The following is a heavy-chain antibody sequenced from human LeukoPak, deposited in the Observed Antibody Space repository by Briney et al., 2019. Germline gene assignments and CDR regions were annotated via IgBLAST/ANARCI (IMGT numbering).Heavy chain of an antibody. CDR1: GFIFSNYA. CDR2: ISGSGESA. CDR3: AKALRVVVVPAALDAFDI. Sequence: PGGSLRLSCAASGFIFSNYAMAWVRQAPGKGLEWVSGISGSGESAYYADSVKGRFTISRDNSKNTLYLQMNTLRAEDTAVYYCAKALRVVVVPAALDAFDIWGQGTMVTVSS. J-gene: IGHJ3*02. D-gene: IGHD2-2*01. V-gene: IGHV3-23*01.